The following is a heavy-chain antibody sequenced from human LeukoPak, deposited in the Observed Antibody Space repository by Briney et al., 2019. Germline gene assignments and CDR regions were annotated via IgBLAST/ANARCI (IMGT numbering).Heavy chain of an antibody. D-gene: IGHD2-2*01. CDR1: GGSFSGYY. V-gene: IGHV4-34*01. CDR3: ARGIWSCSSTSCVGYYYGMDV. Sequence: PSETLSLTCAVYGGSFSGYYWSWIRQPPGKGLEWIGEINHSGSTNYNPSLKSRVTISVDTSKNQFSLKLSSVTAADTAVYYCARGIWSCSSTSCVGYYYGMDVWGQGTTVTVSS. CDR2: INHSGST. J-gene: IGHJ6*02.